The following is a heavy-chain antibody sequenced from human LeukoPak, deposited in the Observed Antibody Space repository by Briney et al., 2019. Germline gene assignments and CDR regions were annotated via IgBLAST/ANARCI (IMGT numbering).Heavy chain of an antibody. CDR3: ARDYYYDSSGYWDYYFDY. D-gene: IGHD3-22*01. CDR2: KNQDGHEI. V-gene: IGHV3-7*01. Sequence: PGRSLRLSCAASGFTFNNYWMSWVRQAPGKGLEWVANKNQDGHEIYYVDSVKGRFTISRDNAKNSLYLQMNSLRAEDTAVYYCARDYYYDSSGYWDYYFDYWGQGTLVSVSS. CDR1: GFTFNNYW. J-gene: IGHJ4*02.